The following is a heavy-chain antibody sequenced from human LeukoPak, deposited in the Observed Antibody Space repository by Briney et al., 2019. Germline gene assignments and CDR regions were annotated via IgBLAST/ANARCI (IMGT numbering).Heavy chain of an antibody. J-gene: IGHJ4*02. D-gene: IGHD6-6*01. V-gene: IGHV3-23*01. CDR3: AKGERDIAAPLY. Sequence: GGPLRLSCAASGFTFSSYAMSWVRQAPGKGLEWVSAISGSGGSTYYADSVKGRFTTSRDNSKNTLYLQMNSRRAEDTAVYYCAKGERDIAAPLYWGQGTLVTVSS. CDR2: ISGSGGST. CDR1: GFTFSSYA.